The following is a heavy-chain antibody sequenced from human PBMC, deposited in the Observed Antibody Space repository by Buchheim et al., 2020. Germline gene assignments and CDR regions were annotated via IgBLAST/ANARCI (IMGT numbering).Heavy chain of an antibody. Sequence: QVQLQQWGAGLLKPSETLSLTCAVYGGSFSGYYWSWIRQPPGKGLEWIGEINHSGSTNYNPSLKNRITISVDTSKNQFSLTLSSVTDADTAVYYCARGYPRYDSSGYYSFHFDYWGQGTL. D-gene: IGHD3-22*01. CDR1: GGSFSGYY. CDR2: INHSGST. J-gene: IGHJ4*02. CDR3: ARGYPRYDSSGYYSFHFDY. V-gene: IGHV4-34*01.